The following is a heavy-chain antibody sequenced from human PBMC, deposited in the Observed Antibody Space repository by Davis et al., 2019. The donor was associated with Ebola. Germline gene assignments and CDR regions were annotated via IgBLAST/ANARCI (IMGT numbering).Heavy chain of an antibody. V-gene: IGHV1-18*01. J-gene: IGHJ5*02. CDR1: GYTFTSYG. D-gene: IGHD1-7*01. Sequence: ASVKVSCKASGYTFTSYGISWVRQAPGQGLEWMGWISAYNGNTNYAQKLQGRVTMTTDTSTSTAYMELSSLRSEDTAAYYCARDPLGYNWNYNWFDPWGQGTLVTVSS. CDR2: ISAYNGNT. CDR3: ARDPLGYNWNYNWFDP.